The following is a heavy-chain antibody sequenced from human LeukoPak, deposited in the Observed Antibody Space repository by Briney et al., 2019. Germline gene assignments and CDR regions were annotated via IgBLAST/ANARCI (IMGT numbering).Heavy chain of an antibody. V-gene: IGHV3-23*01. CDR3: TKDHDGMHA. J-gene: IGHJ6*02. CDR1: GFTFSSYW. CDR2: ISVSGSRA. Sequence: GGSLRLSCAASGFTFSSYWMSWVRQAPGKGLEWVSVISVSGSRAYYADFVKGRFTVSRDNSKNTVLLQMNSLRVEDTAVYYCTKDHDGMHAWGQGTTVTVSS.